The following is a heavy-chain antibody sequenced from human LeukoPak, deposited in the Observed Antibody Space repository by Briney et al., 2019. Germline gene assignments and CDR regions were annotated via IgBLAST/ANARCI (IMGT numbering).Heavy chain of an antibody. CDR3: AKSRVGATASGEGMGV. J-gene: IGHJ6*02. V-gene: IGHV1-69*04. CDR1: GGTFSSYA. D-gene: IGHD1-26*01. Sequence: SVKVSCKASGGTFSSYAISWVRQAPGQGLEWMGRIIPILGIANYAQKFQGRVTITADKSSSTAYMELSSLRSEDTAVYYCAKSRVGATASGEGMGVWGQGTTVTVS. CDR2: IIPILGIA.